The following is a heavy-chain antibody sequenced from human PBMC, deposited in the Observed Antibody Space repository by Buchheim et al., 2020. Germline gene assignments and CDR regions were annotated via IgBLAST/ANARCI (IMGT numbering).Heavy chain of an antibody. Sequence: LVKPSGTLSLTCAVSGGSISSSNWWSWVRQPPGKGLEWIGEIYHSGSTNYNPSLKSQVTISVDKSKNQFSLKLSSVTAADTAVYYCARADGSPFRARARGFDPWGQGTL. J-gene: IGHJ5*02. D-gene: IGHD6-25*01. CDR2: IYHSGST. CDR3: ARADGSPFRARARGFDP. V-gene: IGHV4-4*02. CDR1: GGSISSSNW.